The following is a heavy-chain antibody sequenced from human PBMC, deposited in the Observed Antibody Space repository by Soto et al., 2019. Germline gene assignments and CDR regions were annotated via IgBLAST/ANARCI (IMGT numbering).Heavy chain of an antibody. J-gene: IGHJ4*02. V-gene: IGHV3-33*01. D-gene: IGHD6-13*01. CDR3: VRSAGKGGLAAPIDH. Sequence: VQLVESGGGVVQPGRSLRLSCASSGFTFSNYGMLWVRQAPGKGLEWVAVIWSDGSNKYYGDSVTGRLTISRDNSKNTVLLQMDSLRAEDTAVYYCVRSAGKGGLAAPIDHWGQGTLVTVSS. CDR1: GFTFSNYG. CDR2: IWSDGSNK.